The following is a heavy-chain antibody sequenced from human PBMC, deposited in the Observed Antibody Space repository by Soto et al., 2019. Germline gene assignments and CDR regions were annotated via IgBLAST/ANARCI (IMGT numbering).Heavy chain of an antibody. CDR1: GGTFSSYA. J-gene: IGHJ3*02. CDR2: IIPLFGTA. CDR3: ARDLSPVRAFDI. V-gene: IGHV1-69*13. Sequence: ASVKVSCKASGGTFSSYAITWVRQAPGQGLEWMGGIIPLFGTANYAQKFQGRVTITADESTNTAYMELSSLRSEDTALYYCARDLSPVRAFDIWGQGTMVTVS.